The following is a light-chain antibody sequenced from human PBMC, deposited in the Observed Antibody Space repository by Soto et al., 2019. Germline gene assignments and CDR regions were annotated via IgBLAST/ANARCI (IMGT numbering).Light chain of an antibody. CDR3: LQHNRYPWT. CDR1: QDITSY. Sequence: DIQMTQSPSAVSASVGHRVTITCRTSQDITSYLVWFQQKPGKVPERLIYGATNLQSGVPSRFSGSGSGTEFTLTISSLQPEDFATYYCLQHNRYPWTFGQGTKVEV. CDR2: GAT. V-gene: IGKV1-17*03. J-gene: IGKJ1*01.